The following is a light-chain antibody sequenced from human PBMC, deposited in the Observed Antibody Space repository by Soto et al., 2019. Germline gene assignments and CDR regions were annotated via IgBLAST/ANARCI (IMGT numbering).Light chain of an antibody. CDR3: QQYNSYS. CDR1: QTISSW. V-gene: IGKV1-5*03. J-gene: IGKJ1*01. Sequence: DIQLTPSASTLSASVDDSVTLPCRASQTISSWLAWYQQKPGKAPKLLIYKASTLKSGVPSRFSGSGSGTEFTLTISSLQPDDFATYYCQQYNSYSFGQGTKVDIK. CDR2: KAS.